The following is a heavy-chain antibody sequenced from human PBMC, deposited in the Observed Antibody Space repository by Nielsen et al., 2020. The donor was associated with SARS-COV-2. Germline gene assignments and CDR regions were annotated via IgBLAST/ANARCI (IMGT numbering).Heavy chain of an antibody. V-gene: IGHV4-30-4*01. CDR1: GGSNTSGDFH. Sequence: LRLSCSVSGGSNTSGDFHWGWSRQAPGKGLQWIAYISYSGITYYTPSLKSRVLISVDASKTHFSLSLRYVTAADAAVYFCARVFHGPRGAMDVWGQGTTVTVSS. D-gene: IGHD3-10*01. J-gene: IGHJ6*02. CDR2: ISYSGIT. CDR3: ARVFHGPRGAMDV.